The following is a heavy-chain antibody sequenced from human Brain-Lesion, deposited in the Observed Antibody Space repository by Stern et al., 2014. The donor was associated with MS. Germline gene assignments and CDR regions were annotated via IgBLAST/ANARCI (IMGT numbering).Heavy chain of an antibody. D-gene: IGHD3-22*01. CDR1: GYTFPGYY. V-gene: IGHV1-2*04. Sequence: QAQLVESGAEVKKPGASVKVSCKASGYTFPGYYMHWVRQAPGQGLVWLGWINPKSGGTNYAQKFQGWVTMTRDTSINTAYMELSRLRSDDTAVYYCATYYYDSTGYNDFWGQGTLVTVSS. CDR2: INPKSGGT. CDR3: ATYYYDSTGYNDF. J-gene: IGHJ4*02.